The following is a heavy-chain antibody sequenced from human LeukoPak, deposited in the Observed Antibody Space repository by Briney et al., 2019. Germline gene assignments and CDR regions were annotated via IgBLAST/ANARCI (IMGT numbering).Heavy chain of an antibody. J-gene: IGHJ3*02. D-gene: IGHD1-26*01. CDR2: IKQDGSEK. CDR3: ARDTGEWELLDAFDI. CDR1: GFTFSSYG. Sequence: PGGSLRLSCAASGFTFSSYGMHWVRQAPGKGLEWVANIKQDGSEKYYVDSVKGRFTISRDNAKNSLYLQMNSLRAEDTAVYYCARDTGEWELLDAFDIWGQGTMVTVSS. V-gene: IGHV3-7*01.